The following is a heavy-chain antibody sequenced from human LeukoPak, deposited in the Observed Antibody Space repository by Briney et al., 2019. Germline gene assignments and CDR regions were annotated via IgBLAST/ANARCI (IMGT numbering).Heavy chain of an antibody. CDR3: ARGYCSGGSCYSVENWFDP. J-gene: IGHJ5*02. CDR2: INPNSGGT. CDR1: GYTFTGYY. D-gene: IGHD2-15*01. Sequence: ASVKVSCKAAGYTFTGYYMFWVRQAPGQGLEWMGRINPNSGGTNYAQKFQGRFTMTRDTASSTAYMELSRLSSDDTADYYCARGYCSGGSCYSVENWFDPWGQGTLVTVSS. V-gene: IGHV1-2*06.